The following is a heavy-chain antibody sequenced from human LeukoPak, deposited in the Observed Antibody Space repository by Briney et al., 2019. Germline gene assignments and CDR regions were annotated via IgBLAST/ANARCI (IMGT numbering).Heavy chain of an antibody. V-gene: IGHV3-48*01. CDR1: GFTFSSYS. CDR2: IKGSGDSI. Sequence: GGSLRLSCAASGFTFSSYSMNWVRQAPGKGLEWVSYIKGSGDSIFYADSVKGRFTISRDNAKNSLYLQMNSLRAEDTAVYYCARGHCSGGSCYSWFYYYGMDVWGQGTTVTVSS. D-gene: IGHD2-15*01. J-gene: IGHJ6*02. CDR3: ARGHCSGGSCYSWFYYYGMDV.